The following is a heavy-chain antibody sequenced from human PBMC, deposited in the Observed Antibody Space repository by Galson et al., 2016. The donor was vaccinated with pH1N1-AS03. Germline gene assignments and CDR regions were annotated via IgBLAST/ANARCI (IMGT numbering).Heavy chain of an antibody. CDR3: ARTAGWLPDF. CDR1: GFSLTTSAVG. CDR2: IYWDDGK. V-gene: IGHV2-5*02. J-gene: IGHJ4*02. Sequence: PALVKPTQTLTLTCTFSGFSLTTSAVGVVWIHQPPGKALEWLALIYWDDGKRHNSSLKSRLTITQDTSKNQLVLTMTNMDPVDTATYYCARTAGWLPDFWGQGTLVTVSS. D-gene: IGHD3-9*01.